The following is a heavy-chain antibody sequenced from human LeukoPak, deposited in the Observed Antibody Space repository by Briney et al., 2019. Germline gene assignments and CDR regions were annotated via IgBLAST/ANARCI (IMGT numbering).Heavy chain of an antibody. D-gene: IGHD2-2*01. J-gene: IGHJ4*02. CDR1: GFTFSSYA. CDR3: ARSAAASFDY. CDR2: ISYDGGNK. V-gene: IGHV3-30-3*01. Sequence: GGSLRLSCAASGFTFSSYAMHWVRQAPGKGLEWVAVISYDGGNKYYADSVKGRFTISRDNSRNTLYLQMNSLRAEDTAVYYCARSAAASFDYWGQGTLVTVSS.